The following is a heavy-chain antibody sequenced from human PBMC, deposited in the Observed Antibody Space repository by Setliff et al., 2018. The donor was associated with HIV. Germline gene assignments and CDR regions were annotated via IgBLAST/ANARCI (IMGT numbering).Heavy chain of an antibody. V-gene: IGHV4-59*12. D-gene: IGHD6-13*01. Sequence: PSETLSLTCSVSGGSISDYYWSWVRQPAGKGLEWIGYIFYSGSTYYSPSLMSRVTISVDTSKNQISLKLNSVTAADTAVYYCARDGGRTGYSSSSDQWGQGTLVTVSS. CDR2: IFYSGST. J-gene: IGHJ4*02. CDR1: GGSISDYY. CDR3: ARDGGRTGYSSSSDQ.